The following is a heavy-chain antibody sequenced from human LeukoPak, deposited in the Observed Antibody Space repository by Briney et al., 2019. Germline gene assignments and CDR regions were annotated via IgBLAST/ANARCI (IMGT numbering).Heavy chain of an antibody. D-gene: IGHD5-18*01. Sequence: SQTLSLTCAVSGGSISSGGYSWSWIRQPPGKGLEWIGYIYHSGSTYYNPSLKSRVTISVDRSKNQFSLKLSSVTAADTAVYYCARGRYYYFDYWGQGTLVTVSS. V-gene: IGHV4-30-2*01. CDR1: GGSISSGGYS. J-gene: IGHJ4*02. CDR2: IYHSGST. CDR3: ARGRYYYFDY.